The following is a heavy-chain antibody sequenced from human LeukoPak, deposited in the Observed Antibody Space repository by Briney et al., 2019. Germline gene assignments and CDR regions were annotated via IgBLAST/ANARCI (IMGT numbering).Heavy chain of an antibody. V-gene: IGHV4-34*01. D-gene: IGHD2-2*01. CDR1: GGSLSGSY. CDR3: ARDPCSSINCPLRF. Sequence: SETLSLTCAVSGGSLSGSYCTWVRQSPGEGLEWIGEINHSGRTNYNPSLQSRVTISLDTTRSQLSLILRSVTAADTAAYYCARDPCSSINCPLRFWGQGTLVTVSS. J-gene: IGHJ4*02. CDR2: INHSGRT.